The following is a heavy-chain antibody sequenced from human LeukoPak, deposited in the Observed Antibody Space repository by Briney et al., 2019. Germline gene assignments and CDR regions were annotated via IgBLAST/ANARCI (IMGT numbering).Heavy chain of an antibody. CDR1: GGSISSYY. Sequence: SETLSLTCTVSGGSISSYYWSWIRQPAGKGLEWIGRIYTSGSTNYNPSLKSRVTMSVDTSKNQFSLKLSSVTAADTAVYYCARRGDQYCGGDCYPHAFDIWGQGTMVTVSS. V-gene: IGHV4-4*07. CDR2: IYTSGST. CDR3: ARRGDQYCGGDCYPHAFDI. J-gene: IGHJ3*02. D-gene: IGHD2-21*02.